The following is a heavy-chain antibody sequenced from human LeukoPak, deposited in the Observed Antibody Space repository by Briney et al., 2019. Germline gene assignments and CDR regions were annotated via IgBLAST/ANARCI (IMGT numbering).Heavy chain of an antibody. Sequence: ASVKVSCKASGYTFTGYYMHWVRQAPGQGLERMGWINPNSGGTNYAQKFQGRVTMTRDTSISTAYMELSRLRSDDTAVYYCARDRSGELFLGYWGQGTLVTVSS. D-gene: IGHD3-10*01. CDR2: INPNSGGT. J-gene: IGHJ4*02. CDR1: GYTFTGYY. V-gene: IGHV1-2*02. CDR3: ARDRSGELFLGY.